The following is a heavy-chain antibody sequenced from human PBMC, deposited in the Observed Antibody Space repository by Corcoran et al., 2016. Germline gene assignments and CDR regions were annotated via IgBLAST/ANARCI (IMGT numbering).Heavy chain of an antibody. Sequence: QLQLQESGPGLVKPSETLSLTCTVSGGSISSSSSYWGWIRQPQGKGLGWIGSIYYSGSTYYNPSLKSRVTMSVDTSKNQFSLKLSSVTAADPAVDYCASSQAGDYEINFDYWGQGTLVTVSS. V-gene: IGHV4-39*01. D-gene: IGHD4-17*01. CDR2: IYYSGST. CDR3: ASSQAGDYEINFDY. J-gene: IGHJ4*02. CDR1: GGSISSSSSY.